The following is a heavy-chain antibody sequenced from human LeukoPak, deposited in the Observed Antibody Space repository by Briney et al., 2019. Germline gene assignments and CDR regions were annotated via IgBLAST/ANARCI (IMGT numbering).Heavy chain of an antibody. CDR3: ARGTDAYKIGNI. Sequence: PSETLSLTCTVSGGSISSSSYYWGWIRQPPGKGLEWIGSIYYSGTTYYNPSLKSRLTISVDTSKNQFSLKLSSVTAADTAVYYCARGTDAYKIGNIWGQGSLVTVSS. J-gene: IGHJ4*02. D-gene: IGHD5-24*01. V-gene: IGHV4-39*01. CDR1: GGSISSSSYY. CDR2: IYYSGTT.